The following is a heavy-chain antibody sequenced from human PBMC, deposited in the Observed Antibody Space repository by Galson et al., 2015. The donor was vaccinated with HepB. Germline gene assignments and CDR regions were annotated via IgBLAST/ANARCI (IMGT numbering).Heavy chain of an antibody. CDR1: GFTFSSYA. V-gene: IGHV3-23*01. D-gene: IGHD1-1*01. Sequence: SLRLSCAASGFTFSSYAMTWVRQAPGKGLEWVSAISGSGGTTYYADSVKGRFTISRDNSKNTLYLEMNSLRAEDTAVYYCANPIRNLNVRLWGQGTLVTVSS. CDR3: ANPIRNLNVRL. J-gene: IGHJ4*02. CDR2: ISGSGGTT.